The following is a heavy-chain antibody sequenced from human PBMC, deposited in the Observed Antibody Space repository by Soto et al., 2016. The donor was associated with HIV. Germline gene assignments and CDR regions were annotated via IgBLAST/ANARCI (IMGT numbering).Heavy chain of an antibody. CDR3: VRDENYYEAYGMDV. J-gene: IGHJ6*02. CDR1: GFTISSNY. Sequence: EVQLVESGGGLVQPGGSLRLSCAASGFTISSNYMSWVRQAPEKGLEWVSVIYSGGNTYYADSVKGRFTISRDNSKNTLYLQMDSLRAEDTAVYYCVRDENYYEAYGMDVWGQGTKVTASS. CDR2: IYSGGNT. V-gene: IGHV3-66*01. D-gene: IGHD3-16*01.